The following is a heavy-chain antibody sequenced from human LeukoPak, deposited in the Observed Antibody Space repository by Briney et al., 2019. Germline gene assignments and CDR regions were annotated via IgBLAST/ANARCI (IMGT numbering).Heavy chain of an antibody. Sequence: SETLSLTCTVSAGSISSSRYYWGWIRQPPGKGLEWIGSIYYSGSTYYNPSLKSRVTISVDTSKNQFSLKLSSVTAADTAVYYCARHQGLRRFDYWGQGTLVTVSS. CDR1: AGSISSSRYY. D-gene: IGHD6-6*01. J-gene: IGHJ4*02. CDR2: IYYSGST. V-gene: IGHV4-39*01. CDR3: ARHQGLRRFDY.